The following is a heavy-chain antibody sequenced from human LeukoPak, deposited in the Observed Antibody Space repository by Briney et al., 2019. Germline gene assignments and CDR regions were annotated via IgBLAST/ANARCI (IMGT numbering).Heavy chain of an antibody. D-gene: IGHD3-9*01. CDR2: IIPILGIA. V-gene: IGHV1-69*04. CDR1: GGTFSSYA. CDR3: ARSLYFDWLLQNAPFDY. Sequence: SVTVSCKASGGTFSSYAISWVRQAPGQGLEWMGRIIPILGIANYAQKFQGRVTITADKSTSTAYMELSSLRSEDTAVYYCARSLYFDWLLQNAPFDYWGQGTLVTVSS. J-gene: IGHJ4*02.